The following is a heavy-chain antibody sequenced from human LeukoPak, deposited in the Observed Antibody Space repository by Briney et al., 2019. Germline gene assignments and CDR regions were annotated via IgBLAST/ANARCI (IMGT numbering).Heavy chain of an antibody. V-gene: IGHV3-23*01. D-gene: IGHD4-17*01. CDR1: GFTISRYA. CDR3: AKDPNGDYVGAFDM. Sequence: PGGSLRLSCAPSGFTISRYAMTWVRQAPGKGLEWVSSITGNGGTTYHADSVKGRFTISRDNSKNTLFLEMNSLRPEDTAVYYCAKDPNGDYVGAFDMWDQGTMVTVSS. J-gene: IGHJ3*02. CDR2: ITGNGGTT.